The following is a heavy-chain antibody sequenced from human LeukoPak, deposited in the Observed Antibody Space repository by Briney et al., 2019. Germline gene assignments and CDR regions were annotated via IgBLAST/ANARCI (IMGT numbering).Heavy chain of an antibody. V-gene: IGHV4-61*08. CDR1: GGSISSGGYY. CDR3: ARSGGAAGPDYYGMDV. D-gene: IGHD6-13*01. J-gene: IGHJ6*02. CDR2: IYYSGST. Sequence: SETLSLTCTVSGGSISSGGYYWSWIRQHPGKGLEWIGYIYYSGSTNYNPSLKSRVTISVDTSKNQFSLKLSSVTAADTAVYYCARSGGAAGPDYYGMDVWGQGTTVTVSS.